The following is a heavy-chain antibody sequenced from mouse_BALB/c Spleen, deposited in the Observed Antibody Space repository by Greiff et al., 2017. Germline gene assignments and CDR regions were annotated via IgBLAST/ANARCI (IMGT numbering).Heavy chain of an antibody. J-gene: IGHJ2*01. V-gene: IGHV1S81*02. D-gene: IGHD2-2*01. CDR3: TRSYGYEGFAY. Sequence: QVQLKESGAELVKPGASVKLSCKASGYTFTSYYMYWVKQRPGQGLEWIGEINPSNGGTNFNEKFKSKATLTVDKSSSTAYMQLSSLTSEDSAVYYCTRSYGYEGFAYWGQGTTLTVSS. CDR2: INPSNGGT. CDR1: GYTFTSYY.